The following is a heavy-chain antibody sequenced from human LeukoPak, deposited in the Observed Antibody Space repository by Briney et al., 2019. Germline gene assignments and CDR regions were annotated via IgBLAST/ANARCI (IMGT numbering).Heavy chain of an antibody. Sequence: ASVKVSCKASGYTFTGYYMHWVRQAPGQGLEWMGRINPNSGGTNYAQKFQGRVTMTRDASISTAYMELSRLRSDDTAVYYCAGVSVPLLGLDYWGQGTLVTVSS. CDR1: GYTFTGYY. D-gene: IGHD3-16*01. CDR3: AGVSVPLLGLDY. J-gene: IGHJ4*02. CDR2: INPNSGGT. V-gene: IGHV1-2*06.